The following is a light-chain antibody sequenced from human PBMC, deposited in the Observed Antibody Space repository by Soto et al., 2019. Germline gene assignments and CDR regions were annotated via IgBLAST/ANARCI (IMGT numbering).Light chain of an antibody. CDR3: QQYNNWPWT. CDR1: QNVSSN. CDR2: GAS. V-gene: IGKV3-15*01. Sequence: EIVMTQSPATLSVSPGERATLSCRASQNVSSNLAWYQQKPGQAPRLLIYGASTRATGIPARFSGSGSGTEFTLTISSLQSEDCAVYYCQQYNNWPWTFGQGNKVEIK. J-gene: IGKJ1*01.